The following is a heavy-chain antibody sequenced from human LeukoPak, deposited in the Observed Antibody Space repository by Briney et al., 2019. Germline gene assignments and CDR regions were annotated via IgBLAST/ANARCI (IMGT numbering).Heavy chain of an antibody. D-gene: IGHD1-1*01. J-gene: IGHJ4*02. V-gene: IGHV4-61*02. Sequence: SQTLSLTCTVSGGSISSGSYYWSWIRQPAGAGLEWIGRIFTSGSTIYNPSLTSRVTMSVDMSKDQFSLKLSSVTAADTAVYYCARGGDWNPFDYWGQGILVTVSS. CDR3: ARGGDWNPFDY. CDR2: IFTSGST. CDR1: GGSISSGSYY.